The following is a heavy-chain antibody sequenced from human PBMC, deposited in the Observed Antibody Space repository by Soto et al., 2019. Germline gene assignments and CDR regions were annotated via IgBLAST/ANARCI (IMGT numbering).Heavy chain of an antibody. D-gene: IGHD7-27*01. CDR2: IIPIFGTA. Sequence: GASVKVSCKASGGTFSSYAISWVRQAPGQGLEWMGGIIPIFGTANYAQKFQGRVTITTNESMSTAYMELSSLRSEDTAVYYCASFTWADAFDIWGQGTMVTVSS. CDR3: ASFTWADAFDI. J-gene: IGHJ3*02. CDR1: GGTFSSYA. V-gene: IGHV1-69*05.